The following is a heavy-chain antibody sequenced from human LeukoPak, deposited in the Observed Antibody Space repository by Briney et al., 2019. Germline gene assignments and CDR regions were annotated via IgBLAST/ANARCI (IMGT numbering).Heavy chain of an antibody. Sequence: GGSLRLSCAASGFTFSSYAMSWVRQAPGKGLEWVSAISGSGGSTYYADSVKGRFTISRDNSKNTLYLQMNSLRAEDTAVYYCAKAAVAGVDYYYYMDVWGKGTTVTVSS. J-gene: IGHJ6*03. CDR3: AKAAVAGVDYYYYMDV. CDR1: GFTFSSYA. D-gene: IGHD6-19*01. CDR2: ISGSGGST. V-gene: IGHV3-23*01.